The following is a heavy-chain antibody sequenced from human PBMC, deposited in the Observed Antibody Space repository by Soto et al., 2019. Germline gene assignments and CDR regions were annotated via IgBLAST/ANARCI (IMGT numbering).Heavy chain of an antibody. V-gene: IGHV6-1*01. CDR1: GDSVSSNSAA. CDR2: TYYRSKWYN. D-gene: IGHD6-19*01. CDR3: ARDYLRGAGFAFVY. Sequence: QVQLQQSGPGLVKPSQTLSLTCALSGDSVSSNSAAWNWIRQSPSRGLEWLGRTYYRSKWYNDYAVSVKSRIAINPDTSKNQLSLQLNSVPTEGTAVYYCARDYLRGAGFAFVYWGQGTLVTVSS. J-gene: IGHJ4*02.